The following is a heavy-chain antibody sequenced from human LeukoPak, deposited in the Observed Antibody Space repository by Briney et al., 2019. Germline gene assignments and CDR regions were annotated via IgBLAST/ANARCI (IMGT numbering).Heavy chain of an antibody. CDR2: ISCSGGST. CDR1: GFTFSSYA. V-gene: IGHV3-23*01. D-gene: IGHD2-15*01. Sequence: GGSLRLSCAASGFTFSSYAMSCVRQAPGKGLEWVSAISCSGGSTYYADSVKGRFTISRDNSKNPLYLQLNSLRADDPAVYYWPKPPAEGYCSGGGCYSGSSYYYGMTFWAKGPRSPSP. CDR3: PKPPAEGYCSGGGCYSGSSYYYGMTF. J-gene: IGHJ6*02.